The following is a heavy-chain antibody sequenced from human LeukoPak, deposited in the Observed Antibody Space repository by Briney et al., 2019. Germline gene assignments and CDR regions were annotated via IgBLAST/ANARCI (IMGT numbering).Heavy chain of an antibody. J-gene: IGHJ4*02. CDR3: ARVGVGSLWFGELWEDFDY. D-gene: IGHD3-10*01. CDR2: ISAYNGNT. V-gene: IGHV1-18*01. Sequence: ASVKVSCTASGYTFTSYGISWVRQAPGQGLEWMGWISAYNGNTNYAQKLQGRVTMTTDTSTSTAYMELRSLRSDDTAVYYCARVGVGSLWFGELWEDFDYWGQGTLVTVSS. CDR1: GYTFTSYG.